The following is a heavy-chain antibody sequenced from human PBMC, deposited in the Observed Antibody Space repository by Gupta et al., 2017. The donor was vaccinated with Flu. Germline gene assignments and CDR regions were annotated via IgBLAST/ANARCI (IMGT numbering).Heavy chain of an antibody. J-gene: IGHJ4*02. CDR2: IYYSGST. CDR1: GGSISSYY. CDR3: ARGGRYAAAGTSRLDY. D-gene: IGHD6-13*01. Sequence: QVQLQESGPGLVKPSETLSLTCTVSGGSISSYYWSWIRQPPGKGLEWIGYIYYSGSTNYNPSLKSRVTISVDTSKNQFSLKLSSVTAADTAVYYCARGGRYAAAGTSRLDYWGQGTLVTVSS. V-gene: IGHV4-59*01.